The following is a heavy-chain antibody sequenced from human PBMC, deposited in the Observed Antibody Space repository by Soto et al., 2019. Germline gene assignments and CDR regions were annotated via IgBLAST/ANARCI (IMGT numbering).Heavy chain of an antibody. CDR1: GGSIGSSSYY. CDR3: ARHCYTSGRTYFDY. Sequence: QLQLQESGPGLVKPSETLSLTCTVSGGSIGSSSYYWGWIRQPPGKGLEWIGSIYDRGSTYSNPSLKSRLTPSLDTSKNQFSLKLTSVTAADTAVYYCARHCYTSGRTYFDYWGQGTLVTVSS. D-gene: IGHD6-19*01. J-gene: IGHJ4*02. V-gene: IGHV4-39*01. CDR2: IYDRGST.